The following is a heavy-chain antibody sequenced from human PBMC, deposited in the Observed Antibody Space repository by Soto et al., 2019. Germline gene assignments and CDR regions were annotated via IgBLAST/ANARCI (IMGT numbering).Heavy chain of an antibody. J-gene: IGHJ6*02. V-gene: IGHV1-18*01. CDR3: ARVDIAVVPAADYGMDF. Sequence: QVQLVQSGAEVKKPGASVKVSCKASGYTFTSYGISWVRQAPGQGLEWMGWISAYNGNTNYAQKLQGRVTMTTDTSTSTAYMELRSLRSDDTAVYYCARVDIAVVPAADYGMDFWGQGTTVTVSS. D-gene: IGHD2-2*01. CDR1: GYTFTSYG. CDR2: ISAYNGNT.